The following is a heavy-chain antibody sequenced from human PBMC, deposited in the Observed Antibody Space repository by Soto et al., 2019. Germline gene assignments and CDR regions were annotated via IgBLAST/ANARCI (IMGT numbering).Heavy chain of an antibody. CDR2: IWYDGSNK. CDR1: GFTFSSYG. CDR3: ARDPWCSGGSCLSFDY. J-gene: IGHJ4*02. V-gene: IGHV3-33*01. Sequence: GGSLRLSCAASGFTFSSYGMHWVRQAPGKGLEWVAVIWYDGSNKYYADSVKGRFTISRDNSKNTLYLQMNSLRAEDTAVYYCARDPWCSGGSCLSFDYWGQGTLVTVSS. D-gene: IGHD2-15*01.